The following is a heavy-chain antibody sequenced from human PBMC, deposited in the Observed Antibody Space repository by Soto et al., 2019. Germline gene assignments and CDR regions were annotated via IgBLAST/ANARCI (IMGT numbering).Heavy chain of an antibody. CDR1: GFTFDDYA. V-gene: IGHV3-43*02. CDR3: AKDSGYSGYDSDFDY. J-gene: IGHJ4*02. D-gene: IGHD5-12*01. Sequence: GGSLRLSCAASGFTFDDYAMHWVRQAPGKGLEWVSLISGDGGSTYYADSVKGRFTISRDNSKNSLYLQMNSLRTEDTALYYCAKDSGYSGYDSDFDYWGQGTLVTVSS. CDR2: ISGDGGST.